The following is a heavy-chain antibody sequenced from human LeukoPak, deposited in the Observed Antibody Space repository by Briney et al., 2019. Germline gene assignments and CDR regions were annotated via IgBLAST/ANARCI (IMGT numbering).Heavy chain of an antibody. Sequence: SVKVSCKASGGTFSSYAISWVRQAPGQGLEWMGRIIPIFGTANYAQKFQGRVTITTDESTSTAYMELSSLRSDDTAVYYCARDLVYYDSSGYYHFDYWGQGTLVTVSS. CDR3: ARDLVYYDSSGYYHFDY. D-gene: IGHD3-22*01. J-gene: IGHJ4*02. V-gene: IGHV1-69*05. CDR2: IIPIFGTA. CDR1: GGTFSSYA.